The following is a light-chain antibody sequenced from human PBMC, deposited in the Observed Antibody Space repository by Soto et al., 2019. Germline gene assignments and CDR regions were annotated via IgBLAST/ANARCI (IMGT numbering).Light chain of an antibody. CDR2: DVS. CDR1: GSDVGNYNY. Sequence: QSVLTQPRSLSGSPGQSVSISCTATGSDVGNYNYVSWYQQHPGNAPKLIIYDVSERPSGVPDRFSGSKSGNTASLTISGLQAEDEADYYCCSYGGSYVAFGFGGGTKLTVL. V-gene: IGLV2-11*01. J-gene: IGLJ2*01. CDR3: CSYGGSYVAFG.